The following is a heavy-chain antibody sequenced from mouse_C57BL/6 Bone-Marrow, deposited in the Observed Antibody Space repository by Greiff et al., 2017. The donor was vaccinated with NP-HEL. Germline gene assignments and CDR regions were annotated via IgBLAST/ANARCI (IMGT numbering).Heavy chain of an antibody. D-gene: IGHD2-4*01. CDR2: INSDGGST. Sequence: EVQVVESGGGLVQPGESLKLSCESNEYEFPSHDMSWVRKTPEKRLELVAAINSDGGSTYYPDTMERRFIISRDNTKKTLYLQMSSLRSEDTALYYCARHLYYDYDVGYAMDYWGQGTSVTVSS. J-gene: IGHJ4*01. CDR3: ARHLYYDYDVGYAMDY. V-gene: IGHV5-2*01. CDR1: EYEFPSHD.